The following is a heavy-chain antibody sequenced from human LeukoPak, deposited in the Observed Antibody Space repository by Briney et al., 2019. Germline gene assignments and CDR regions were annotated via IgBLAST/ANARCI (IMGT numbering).Heavy chain of an antibody. V-gene: IGHV4-30-2*01. CDR1: GGSISSGGYS. D-gene: IGHD3-22*01. CDR2: IYHSGST. Sequence: SETLSLTCAVSGGSISSGGYSWSWIRQPPGKGLEWIGYIYHSGSTYYNPSLKSRVTISVDRSKNQFSLKLSSVTAADMAVYYCARGPYYYDSSGYGFDYWGQGTLVTVSS. CDR3: ARGPYYYDSSGYGFDY. J-gene: IGHJ4*02.